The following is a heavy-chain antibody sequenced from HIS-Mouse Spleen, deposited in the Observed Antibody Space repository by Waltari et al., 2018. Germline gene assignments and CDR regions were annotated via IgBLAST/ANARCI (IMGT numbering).Heavy chain of an antibody. CDR2: IYYSGST. CDR1: GFTFSSYV. D-gene: IGHD6-13*01. J-gene: IGHJ2*01. CDR3: AREIPYSSSWYDWYFDL. Sequence: QVQLVESGGGVVQPGRSLRLSCAASGFTFSSYVMHWVRQAPGKGLEWIGSIYYSGSTYYNPSLKSRVTISVDTSKNQFSLKLSSVTAADTVVYYCAREIPYSSSWYDWYFDLWGRGTLVTVSS. V-gene: IGHV4-39*07.